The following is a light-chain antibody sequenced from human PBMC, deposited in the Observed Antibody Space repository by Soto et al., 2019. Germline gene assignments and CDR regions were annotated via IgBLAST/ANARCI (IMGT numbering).Light chain of an antibody. V-gene: IGKV3-15*01. J-gene: IGKJ2*01. CDR1: QSVSSN. CDR3: QQYNNWPRT. Sequence: EIVMTQSPATLSVSPGERATLSCRASQSVSSNLAWYQQKPGQAPRLLIYGASTRATGIPARFSGSVSGTEFTLTISSLHSEDFALYYCQQYNNWPRTFGQGTKLEIK. CDR2: GAS.